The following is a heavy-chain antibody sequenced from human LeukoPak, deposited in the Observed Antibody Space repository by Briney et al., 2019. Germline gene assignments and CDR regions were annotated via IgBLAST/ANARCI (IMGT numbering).Heavy chain of an antibody. CDR1: GFTFSSYA. CDR2: ISGSGGST. J-gene: IGHJ4*02. D-gene: IGHD4-17*01. Sequence: GGSLRLSCAASGFTFSSYAMSWVRPAPGKGLEWVSAISGSGGSTYYADSVKGRFTISRDNSKNTLYLQMNSLRAEDTAVYYGAKDLIAYGDQRTAFDYGGQGTLVTVSS. V-gene: IGHV3-23*01. CDR3: AKDLIAYGDQRTAFDY.